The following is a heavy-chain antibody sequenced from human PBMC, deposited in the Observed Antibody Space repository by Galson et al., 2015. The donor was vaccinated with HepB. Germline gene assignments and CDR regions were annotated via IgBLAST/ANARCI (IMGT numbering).Heavy chain of an antibody. J-gene: IGHJ4*02. CDR3: AGYFESYGPLFY. CDR2: ISYDGSNK. CDR1: GFTFSSYA. Sequence: SLRLSCAASGFTFSSYAMHWVRQAPGKGLEWVAVISYDGSNKYYADSVKGRFTISRDNSKNTLYLQMNSLRAEDTAVYYCAGYFESYGPLFYWGQGTLVTVSS. D-gene: IGHD5-18*01. V-gene: IGHV3-30-3*01.